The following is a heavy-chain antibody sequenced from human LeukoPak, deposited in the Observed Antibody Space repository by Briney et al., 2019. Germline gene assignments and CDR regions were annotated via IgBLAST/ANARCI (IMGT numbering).Heavy chain of an antibody. CDR2: ISWNSGSI. J-gene: IGHJ4*02. V-gene: IGHV3-9*01. CDR1: GFTFDDYA. CDR3: AKDRRQYSSSWYYFDY. D-gene: IGHD6-13*01. Sequence: PGGSLRLSCAASGFTFDDYAMHWVRQAPGKGLEWVSGISWNSGSIGYADSVKGRFTISRDNAKNSLCLQMNSLRAEDTALYYCAKDRRQYSSSWYYFDYWGQGTLVTVSS.